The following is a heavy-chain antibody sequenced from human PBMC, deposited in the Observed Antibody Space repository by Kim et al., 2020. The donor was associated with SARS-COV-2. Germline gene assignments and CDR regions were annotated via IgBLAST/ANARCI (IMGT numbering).Heavy chain of an antibody. CDR3: ASSGYDYYFDY. CDR2: T. V-gene: IGHV4-4*08. Sequence: TNNRPTLKCRVTISVDTSKNQFSLKRRSVTAADTAVYYCASSGYDYYFDYWGRGTPVTVSS. J-gene: IGHJ4*02. D-gene: IGHD5-12*01.